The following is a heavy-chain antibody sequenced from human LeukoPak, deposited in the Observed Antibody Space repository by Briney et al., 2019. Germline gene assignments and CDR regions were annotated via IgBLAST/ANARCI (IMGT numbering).Heavy chain of an antibody. D-gene: IGHD1-14*01. CDR2: IKKTGSET. CDR3: ARGGNQDY. V-gene: IGHV3-7*03. Sequence: PGGSLRLSCAASGFTFSHFWMSWVRQAPGKGLEWVAYIKKTGSETYYADSVKGRFTISRDNAKNSLYLQMNSLRAEDTAVYYCARGGNQDYWGQGTLVTVSS. J-gene: IGHJ4*02. CDR1: GFTFSHFW.